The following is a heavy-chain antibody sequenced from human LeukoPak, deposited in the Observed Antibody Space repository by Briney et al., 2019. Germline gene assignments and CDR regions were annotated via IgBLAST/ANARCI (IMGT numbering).Heavy chain of an antibody. V-gene: IGHV3-7*01. CDR1: GFTFSSYW. Sequence: GGSLRLSCAASGFTFSSYWMSWVRQAPGKGLEWVANIKQDGSEKHYVDSVKGRFTISRDNAKNSLYLQVNSLRVEDTAVYYCASGVRTFDPWGQGILVTVSS. J-gene: IGHJ5*02. CDR2: IKQDGSEK. CDR3: ASGVRTFDP. D-gene: IGHD1-1*01.